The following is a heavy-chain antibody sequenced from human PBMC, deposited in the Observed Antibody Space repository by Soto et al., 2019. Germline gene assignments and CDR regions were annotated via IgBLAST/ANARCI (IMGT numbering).Heavy chain of an antibody. D-gene: IGHD6-6*01. CDR1: GYTFTNYA. V-gene: IGHV1-3*01. CDR3: ARGSSSSGSAY. CDR2: INAGNGNT. J-gene: IGHJ4*02. Sequence: GASVKVSCKASGYTFTNYAIHWVRQAPGQGLEWMGWINAGNGNTKNSQRFQGRVTITRDTSASTAYMELTSLRSEDTAVYYCARGSSSSGSAYWGQGTLVTVS.